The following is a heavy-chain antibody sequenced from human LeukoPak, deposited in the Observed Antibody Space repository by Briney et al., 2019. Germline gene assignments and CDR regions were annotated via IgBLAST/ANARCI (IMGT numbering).Heavy chain of an antibody. V-gene: IGHV4-34*01. Sequence: SETLSLTCTVSGGSISNYYWSWIRQPPGKGLEWIGEINHSGSTNYNPSLKSRVTISVDTSKNQFSLKLSSVTAADTAVYYCARVRGGSGPYYFDYWGQGTLVTVSS. J-gene: IGHJ4*02. D-gene: IGHD6-19*01. CDR2: INHSGST. CDR1: GGSISNYY. CDR3: ARVRGGSGPYYFDY.